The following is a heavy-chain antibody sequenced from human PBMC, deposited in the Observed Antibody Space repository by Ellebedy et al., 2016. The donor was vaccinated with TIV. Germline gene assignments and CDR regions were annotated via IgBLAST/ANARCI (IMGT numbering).Heavy chain of an antibody. D-gene: IGHD1-26*01. CDR3: AKAVGATGYDY. Sequence: GESLKISXVASGFTISSSVMSWVRQAPGKRLEWVSTFSYTDRATYYADSVKGRFTISRDTSKNTLYLQMDSLRAEDTAVYYCAKAVGATGYDYWGQGTLVTVSS. V-gene: IGHV3-23*01. CDR1: GFTISSSV. J-gene: IGHJ4*02. CDR2: FSYTDRAT.